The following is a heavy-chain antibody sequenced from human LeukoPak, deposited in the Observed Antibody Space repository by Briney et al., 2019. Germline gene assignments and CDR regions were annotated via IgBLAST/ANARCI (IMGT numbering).Heavy chain of an antibody. Sequence: PGGSLSLSCAASGFTFRSYWMHWVRQAPGHGLVWVSRINSDGSGRSHADFVKGRFAISRDIAKNSLYLQMNSLRAEDTAVYYCARGRYYDMDVWGQGTTVTVSS. CDR3: ARGRYYDMDV. CDR2: INSDGSGR. CDR1: GFTFRSYW. J-gene: IGHJ6*02. V-gene: IGHV3-74*01. D-gene: IGHD1-14*01.